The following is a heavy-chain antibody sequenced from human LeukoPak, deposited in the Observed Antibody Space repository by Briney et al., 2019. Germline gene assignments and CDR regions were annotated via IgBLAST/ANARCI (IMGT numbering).Heavy chain of an antibody. Sequence: ASVKVSCKASGYTFTSNHIHWVRQAPGQGLEWMGMIYPSDGSTSYAQKFQGRVTVTRDTSTSTVHMELSGLRSEDTAVYYCARDQEGFDYWGQGTLVTVSS. CDR2: IYPSDGST. CDR3: ARDQEGFDY. V-gene: IGHV1-46*01. CDR1: GYTFTSNH. J-gene: IGHJ4*02.